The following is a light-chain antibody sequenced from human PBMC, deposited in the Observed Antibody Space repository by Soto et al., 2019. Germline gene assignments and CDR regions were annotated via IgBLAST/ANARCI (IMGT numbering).Light chain of an antibody. V-gene: IGLV2-8*01. Sequence: QSALTQPPSASGSPGQSVTISCTGTSRDIGGYDFVSWYQQHPGKAPKLLIYDAIKRPSGVPDRFSGSKSGNTASLTVSGLQTDDEADYYCSSYGGSNNLLFGGGTKLTVL. CDR1: SRDIGGYDF. CDR3: SSYGGSNNLL. CDR2: DAI. J-gene: IGLJ2*01.